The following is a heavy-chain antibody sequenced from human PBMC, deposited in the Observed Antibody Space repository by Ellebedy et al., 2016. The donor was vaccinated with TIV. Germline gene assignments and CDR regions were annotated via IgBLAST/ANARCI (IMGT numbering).Heavy chain of an antibody. D-gene: IGHD2-2*01. CDR2: IIPILGIT. Sequence: AASVKVSCKASGGTFSNSAINWVRQAPGQGLERMGRIIPILGITNYAQKFQGRVTITADKSTSTAYMELSSLTSEDTAVYYCARWAGYAGTFQGPFDYWGQGTLVTVSS. J-gene: IGHJ4*02. V-gene: IGHV1-69*04. CDR1: GGTFSNSA. CDR3: ARWAGYAGTFQGPFDY.